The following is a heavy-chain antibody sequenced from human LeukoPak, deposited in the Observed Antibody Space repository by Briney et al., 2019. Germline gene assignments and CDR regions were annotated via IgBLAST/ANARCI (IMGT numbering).Heavy chain of an antibody. CDR2: IYYSGST. CDR1: GGSISSYY. D-gene: IGHD3-3*01. Sequence: SETLSRTCTVSGGSISSYYWSWIRQPPGKGLEWIGYIYYSGSTNYNPSLKSRVTISVDTSKNQFSLKLSSVTAADTAVYYCARGTYYDFWSGYHDDYYFDYWGQGTLVTVSS. J-gene: IGHJ4*02. CDR3: ARGTYYDFWSGYHDDYYFDY. V-gene: IGHV4-59*01.